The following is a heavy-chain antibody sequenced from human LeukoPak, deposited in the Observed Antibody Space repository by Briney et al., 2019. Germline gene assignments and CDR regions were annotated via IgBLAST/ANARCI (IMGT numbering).Heavy chain of an antibody. D-gene: IGHD2-15*01. Sequence: GGSLRLSCAASGFTFSSYSMNWVRQAPGRGLEWVSSISSSSSYIYYADSVKGRFTISRDNAKNSLYLQMNSLRAEDTAVYYCARISYPDDREDCSGGSCYFWFDPWGQGTLVTVSS. J-gene: IGHJ5*02. CDR1: GFTFSSYS. V-gene: IGHV3-21*01. CDR3: ARISYPDDREDCSGGSCYFWFDP. CDR2: ISSSSSYI.